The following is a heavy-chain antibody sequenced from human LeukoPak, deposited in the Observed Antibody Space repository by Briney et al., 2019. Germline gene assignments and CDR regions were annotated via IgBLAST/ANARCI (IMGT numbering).Heavy chain of an antibody. J-gene: IGHJ4*02. CDR3: AKVDSVIVVLPSGIDY. CDR1: GLTFSNYG. Sequence: GGSLRLSCAASGLTFSNYGMHWVRQAPGKGLEWVAVISYDGSYKNYADSVKGRFTISRDNSKNTLFLQMHSLRPEDTAVYYCAKVDSVIVVLPSGIDYWGQGTLVTVSS. D-gene: IGHD2-2*01. V-gene: IGHV3-30*18. CDR2: ISYDGSYK.